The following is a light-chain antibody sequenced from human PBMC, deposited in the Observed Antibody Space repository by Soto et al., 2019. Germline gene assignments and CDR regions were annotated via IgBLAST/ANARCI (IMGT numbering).Light chain of an antibody. Sequence: EIELTQSPATLSLSPGETATLSCRASQNVDKFLAWYQQRPGQPPRLLIFDSSNRATGVPVRFSGSGSGTVFTLTISSLQAEDVAVYYCQQYYSAPWTFGQGTKVEIK. CDR1: QNVDKF. CDR3: QQYYSAPWT. J-gene: IGKJ1*01. V-gene: IGKV3-11*01. CDR2: DSS.